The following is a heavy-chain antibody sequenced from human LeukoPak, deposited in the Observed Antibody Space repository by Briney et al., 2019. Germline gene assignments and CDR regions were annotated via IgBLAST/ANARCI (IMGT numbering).Heavy chain of an antibody. J-gene: IGHJ4*02. Sequence: PSETLSLTCTVSGGSISSGDFYWSWIRQPPGKGLEWIGYINCSGKTYYNPSLQSRVFMSIDTSKNQLSMKLTSVTAADTAVYYCARADWYGPSREFDCWGQGTLVTVSS. V-gene: IGHV4-30-4*01. CDR3: ARADWYGPSREFDC. CDR2: INCSGKT. CDR1: GGSISSGDFY. D-gene: IGHD3/OR15-3a*01.